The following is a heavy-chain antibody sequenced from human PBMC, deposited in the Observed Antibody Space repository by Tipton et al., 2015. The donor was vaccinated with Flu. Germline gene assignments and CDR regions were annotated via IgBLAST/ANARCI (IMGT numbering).Heavy chain of an antibody. CDR2: IHRTGNT. CDR3: ARGSGYANVYLDS. D-gene: IGHD5-12*01. CDR1: GDSIDSRYY. J-gene: IGHJ4*02. V-gene: IGHV4-38-2*02. Sequence: TLSLTCSVSGDSIDSRYYWGWIRQPPGQGLQWIGNIHRTGNTYYNPSLQSRVTISVDTSKNQFSLKVSSLTAADTAVYYCARGSGYANVYLDSWGQGTLVAVSS.